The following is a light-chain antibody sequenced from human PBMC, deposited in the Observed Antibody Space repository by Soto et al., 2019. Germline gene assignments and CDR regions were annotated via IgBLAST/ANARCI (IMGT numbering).Light chain of an antibody. Sequence: EVVMTQSPATLSLSPGETAILSCRASQSVSINLAWYQQKPGQAPRLLISGASTRATGIPARFSGSGSGTEFILTISSRQSEDFAVYYCQQYHNWPPLTFGGGTKVEIK. V-gene: IGKV3-15*01. CDR3: QQYHNWPPLT. J-gene: IGKJ4*01. CDR2: GAS. CDR1: QSVSIN.